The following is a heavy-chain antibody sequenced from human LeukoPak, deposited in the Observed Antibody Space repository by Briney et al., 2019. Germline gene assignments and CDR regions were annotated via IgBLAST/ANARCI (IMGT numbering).Heavy chain of an antibody. CDR2: IYYSGST. J-gene: IGHJ4*02. Sequence: PSETLSLTCTVSGGSISSYYWSWIRQPPGKGLEWIGYIYYSGSTNYNPSLKSRVTISVDTSKNQLSLKLSSVTAADTAVYYCVRDRGTAAAGPDFDYWGQGTLVTVSS. CDR1: GGSISSYY. CDR3: VRDRGTAAAGPDFDY. D-gene: IGHD6-13*01. V-gene: IGHV4-59*01.